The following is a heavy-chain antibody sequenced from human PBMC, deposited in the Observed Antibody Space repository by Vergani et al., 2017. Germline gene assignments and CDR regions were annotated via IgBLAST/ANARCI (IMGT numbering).Heavy chain of an antibody. CDR1: GYTFTSYA. CDR3: ARGRRERAHSSGWYGNY. CDR2: NNTNTGNP. J-gene: IGHJ4*02. Sequence: QVQLVQSGSELKKPGASVKVSCKASGYTFTSYAMNWVRQAPGQGLEWMGWNNTNTGNPTDAQGFTGRFVFSLDTSVSTAYLQISSLQTEDTAVYYCARGRRERAHSSGWYGNYWGQGTLVTVSS. D-gene: IGHD6-19*01. V-gene: IGHV7-4-1*02.